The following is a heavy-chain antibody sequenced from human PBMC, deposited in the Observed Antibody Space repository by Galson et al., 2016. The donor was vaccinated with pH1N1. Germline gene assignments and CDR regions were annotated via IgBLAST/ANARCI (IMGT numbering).Heavy chain of an antibody. CDR3: ATYYYGSGSYYWPKAEVWYFDL. CDR1: GFTLSSYG. V-gene: IGHV3-33*01. Sequence: SLRLSCAASGFTLSSYGMHWVRQAPGKGLEWVAVIWSDGSNKYYADSVKGRFTISRDKSKNTLYLQMNSLRAEDTAVYYCATYYYGSGSYYWPKAEVWYFDLWGRGTLVTVSS. CDR2: IWSDGSNK. D-gene: IGHD3-10*01. J-gene: IGHJ2*01.